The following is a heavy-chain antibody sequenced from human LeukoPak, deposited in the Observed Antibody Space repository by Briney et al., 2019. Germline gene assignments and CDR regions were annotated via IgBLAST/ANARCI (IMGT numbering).Heavy chain of an antibody. CDR3: AKASAMIVVVSKHFDY. CDR1: GFTFSGYG. D-gene: IGHD3-22*01. J-gene: IGHJ4*02. Sequence: GGSLRLSCATSGFTFSGYGMHWVRQAPDKGLEWVAFIRYDGSNKYYTDSVKGRFTISRDNSKNTLYLQMNSLRAEDTAVYYCAKASAMIVVVSKHFDYWGQGTLVTVSS. V-gene: IGHV3-30*02. CDR2: IRYDGSNK.